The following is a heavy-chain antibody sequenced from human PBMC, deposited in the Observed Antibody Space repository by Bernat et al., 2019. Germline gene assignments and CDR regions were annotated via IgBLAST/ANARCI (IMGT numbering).Heavy chain of an antibody. J-gene: IGHJ6*03. CDR1: GFTFSSYG. Sequence: QVQLVESGGGVVQPGRSLRLSCAASGFTFSSYGMHWVRQAPGKGLEWVAVISYDGSNKYYADSVKGRFTISRDNSKNTLYLQMNSLRAEATAVYYCAKGEQLSLYYYYYMDVWGKGTTVTVSS. D-gene: IGHD6-13*01. CDR2: ISYDGSNK. V-gene: IGHV3-30*18. CDR3: AKGEQLSLYYYYYMDV.